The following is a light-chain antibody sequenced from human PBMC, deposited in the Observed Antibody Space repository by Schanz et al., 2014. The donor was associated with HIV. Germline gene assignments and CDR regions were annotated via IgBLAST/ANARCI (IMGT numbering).Light chain of an antibody. CDR2: GAS. CDR3: QQYNNWPYT. V-gene: IGKV3-15*01. J-gene: IGKJ2*01. Sequence: EIVMTQSPTTLSVSPGERATLSCRASQSVRSDLAWYQQKPGQAPRLLIYGASTRVTGIPARFSGSGSGTEFTLTISSLQSEDFAVYYCQQYNNWPYTFGQGTKLEI. CDR1: QSVRSD.